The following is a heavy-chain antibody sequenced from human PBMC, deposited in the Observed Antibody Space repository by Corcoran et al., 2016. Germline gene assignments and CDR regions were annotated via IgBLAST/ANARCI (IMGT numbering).Heavy chain of an antibody. CDR3: ATDYYYDSSGQFDY. CDR1: GFTFSNGW. V-gene: IGHV3-15*01. D-gene: IGHD3-22*01. CDR2: IKSKTDGGTT. Sequence: EVQLVESGGGLVKPGGSLRLSCVASGFTFSNGWMSWVRQAPGKGLEWVGRIKSKTDGGTTDNAEPVNGRFTISRDDSKNTLYLQMKSLKTEDKAVYYCATDYYYDSSGQFDYWGQGTLVTVSS. J-gene: IGHJ4*02.